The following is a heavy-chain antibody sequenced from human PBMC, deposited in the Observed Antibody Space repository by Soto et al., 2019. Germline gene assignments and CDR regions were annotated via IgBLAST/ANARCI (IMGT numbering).Heavy chain of an antibody. CDR2: INSDGSST. CDR1: GFTFSSYW. D-gene: IGHD1-26*01. V-gene: IGHV3-74*01. J-gene: IGHJ5*02. Sequence: EVQLVESGGGLVQPGGSLRLSCAASGFTFSSYWMHWVRQAPGKGLVWVSRINSDGSSTSYADSVKGRFTIPRDNAKNTLYLQMNSLRAEDTAVYYCARGIVGATTGSDWFDPWGQGTLVTVSS. CDR3: ARGIVGATTGSDWFDP.